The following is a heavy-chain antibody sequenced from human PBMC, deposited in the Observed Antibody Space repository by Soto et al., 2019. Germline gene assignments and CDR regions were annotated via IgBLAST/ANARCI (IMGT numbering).Heavy chain of an antibody. Sequence: QVQLVQSGAEVKKPGASVKVSCKSSGYTFTIYGISWVRQAPGKGHEWMGWISGYNGNTDYAQHLQDRVTLTTDASTSSVYMELRSLRSDDTAVYYFARVDFDDSSGYYGYWCQGTLITVSS. CDR2: ISGYNGNT. J-gene: IGHJ4*02. CDR3: ARVDFDDSSGYYGY. D-gene: IGHD3-22*01. CDR1: GYTFTIYG. V-gene: IGHV1-18*04.